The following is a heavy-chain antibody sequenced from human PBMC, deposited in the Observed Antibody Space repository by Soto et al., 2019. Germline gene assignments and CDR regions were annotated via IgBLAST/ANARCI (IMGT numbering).Heavy chain of an antibody. CDR1: GYSFTSYW. J-gene: IGHJ4*02. Sequence: GESLKISCNGSGYSFTSYWIGWVRQMPGKGLEWMGIIYPGDSDTRYSPSFQGQVTISADKSISTAYLQLSTLKASATAMHYCARLALSCSGGSCYPTPANYFDYWGQGTLVTVSS. CDR3: ARLALSCSGGSCYPTPANYFDY. CDR2: IYPGDSDT. D-gene: IGHD2-15*01. V-gene: IGHV5-51*01.